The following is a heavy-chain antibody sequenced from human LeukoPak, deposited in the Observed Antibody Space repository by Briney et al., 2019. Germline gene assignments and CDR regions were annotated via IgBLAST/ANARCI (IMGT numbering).Heavy chain of an antibody. CDR2: IWYDGSNK. V-gene: IGHV3-33*06. Sequence: PGGSLRLSCAASGFTFSSYGMHWVRQAPGKGLEWVAVIWYDGSNKYYADSVKGRFTISRDNSKNTLYLQMNSLRAEDTAVYYCAKGGKKSTGYMDVWGKGTTVTVSS. J-gene: IGHJ6*03. D-gene: IGHD3-16*01. CDR1: GFTFSSYG. CDR3: AKGGKKSTGYMDV.